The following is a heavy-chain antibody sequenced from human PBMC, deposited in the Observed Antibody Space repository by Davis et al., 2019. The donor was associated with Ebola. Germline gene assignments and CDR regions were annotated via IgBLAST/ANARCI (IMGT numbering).Heavy chain of an antibody. CDR3: TRGYCSSTSCYVGGYYYYGMDV. J-gene: IGHJ6*02. Sequence: PGGSLRLSCTASGFTFGDYAMSWFRQAPGKGLEWVGFIRSKAYGGTTEYAASVKGRFTISRDDSKSIAYLQMNSLKTEDTAVYYCTRGYCSSTSCYVGGYYYYGMDVWGQGTTVTVSS. CDR1: GFTFGDYA. CDR2: IRSKAYGGTT. V-gene: IGHV3-49*03. D-gene: IGHD2-2*01.